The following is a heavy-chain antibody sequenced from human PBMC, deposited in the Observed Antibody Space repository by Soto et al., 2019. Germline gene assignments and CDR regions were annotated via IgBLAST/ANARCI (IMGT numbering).Heavy chain of an antibody. CDR1: DYSITSHRYY. D-gene: IGHD3-3*01. V-gene: IGHV4-39*01. Sequence: SETLSLTCTVIDYSITSHRYYWGWIRQSPGTEMQWIGTIHYTGTTAYNPSLQGQSTIAIDVSKNQMFLKLISGTKEDTTVYYCARVLGKQGNLYFFGFASWGQGTEVTVSS. CDR2: IHYTGTT. CDR3: ARVLGKQGNLYFFGFAS. J-gene: IGHJ4*02.